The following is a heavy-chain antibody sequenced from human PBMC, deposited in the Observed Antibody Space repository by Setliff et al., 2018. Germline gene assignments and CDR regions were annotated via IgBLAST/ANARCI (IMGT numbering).Heavy chain of an antibody. Sequence: ASVKVSCKTSGYTFTNYGITWVRQAPGQGLEWMGWINXXXXXXXXXQKFLGXXTVTTDTSTGTAYMELGSLTSDDTAIYYCARINFYVSSGYYYAPDYWGPGTLVTVSS. CDR1: GYTFTNYG. CDR2: INXXXXXX. J-gene: IGHJ4*02. CDR3: ARINFYVSSGYYYAPDY. V-gene: IGHV1-18*01. D-gene: IGHD3-22*01.